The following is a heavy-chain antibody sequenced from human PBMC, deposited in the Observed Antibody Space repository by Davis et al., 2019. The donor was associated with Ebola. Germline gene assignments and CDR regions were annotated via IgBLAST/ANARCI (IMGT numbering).Heavy chain of an antibody. V-gene: IGHV1-3*01. D-gene: IGHD3-10*01. J-gene: IGHJ4*02. CDR1: GYTFTSYA. CDR3: ARRLLWFGEFPAYYFDY. Sequence: ASVKVSCKASGYTFTSYAMHWVRQAPGQRLEWMGWINAGNGNTNYAQKLQGRVTMTTDTSTSTAYMELRSLRSDDTAVYYCARRLLWFGEFPAYYFDYWGQGTLVTVSS. CDR2: INAGNGNT.